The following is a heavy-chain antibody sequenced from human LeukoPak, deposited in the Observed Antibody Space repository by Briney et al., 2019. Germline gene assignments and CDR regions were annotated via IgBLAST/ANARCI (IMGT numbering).Heavy chain of an antibody. D-gene: IGHD4-17*01. CDR1: GFTFSGCA. CDR3: AKHQDYGAFDI. J-gene: IGHJ3*02. CDR2: ISGGGGST. Sequence: GGSLRLSCAASGFTFSGCAMSWVRQAPGKGLEWVSTISGGGGSTYYADSVKGRFTISRDNSKNTLYLQMNSLRAEDTAVYYCAKHQDYGAFDIWGQGTMLTVSS. V-gene: IGHV3-23*01.